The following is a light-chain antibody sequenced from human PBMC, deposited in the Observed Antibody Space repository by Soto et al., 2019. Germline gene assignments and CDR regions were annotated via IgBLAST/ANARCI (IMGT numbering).Light chain of an antibody. CDR1: SSDVGGYNS. Sequence: QSALTQPASVSGSPGQSITISCTGTSSDVGGYNSVSWYQQHPGKAPKLMIYEVSNRPSGVSNRFSGSKSGNTASLTISGLQAEAEADSYCSSYTTSSTLLYVFGTGTKLTVL. CDR2: EVS. V-gene: IGLV2-14*01. J-gene: IGLJ1*01. CDR3: SSYTTSSTLLYV.